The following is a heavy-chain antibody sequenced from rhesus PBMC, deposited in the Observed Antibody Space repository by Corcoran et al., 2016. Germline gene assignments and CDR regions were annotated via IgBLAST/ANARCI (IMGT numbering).Heavy chain of an antibody. J-gene: IGHJ4*01. V-gene: IGHV3S5*01. Sequence: EVQLVETGGGLVQPGGSLKLSCVASGFIFSNYDLIWVRQAPGKGLEWVSGITSGGGDTYSANPVKGRFTISRDNSQNTLSLQMNNLRAEDTAVYYCATETVVTTGSLSYWGQGVLVTVSS. D-gene: IGHD4-23*01. CDR2: ITSGGGDT. CDR1: GFIFSNYD. CDR3: ATETVVTTGSLSY.